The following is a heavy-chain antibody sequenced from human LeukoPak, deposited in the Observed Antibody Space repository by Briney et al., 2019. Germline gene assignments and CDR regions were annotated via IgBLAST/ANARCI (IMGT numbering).Heavy chain of an antibody. V-gene: IGHV3-74*01. D-gene: IGHD6-13*01. CDR3: VRDYQPTYSSRCDP. CDR1: GFTFSNYW. J-gene: IGHJ5*02. Sequence: GGSLRLSCAASGFTFSNYWMHWVRQAPGKGLVWVSRINTDGSSTTYADSVKGRFTISRDNAKNTLYLQMNSLSAEDTAVYYCVRDYQPTYSSRCDPWGQGTLVTVSS. CDR2: INTDGSST.